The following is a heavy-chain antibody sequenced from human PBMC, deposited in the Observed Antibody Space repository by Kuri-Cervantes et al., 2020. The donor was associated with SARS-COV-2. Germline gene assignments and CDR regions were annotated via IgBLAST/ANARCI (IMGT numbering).Heavy chain of an antibody. CDR2: IYYSGST. V-gene: IGHV4-59*01. Sequence: SETLSLTCTISGGSISSYYWSWIRQPPGKGLEWIGYIYYSGSTNYNPSLKGRVTISVDTSKNQFSLKLSSVTAADTAVYYCARGGQQLVFWWFDPWGQGTLVTVSS. CDR3: ARGGQQLVFWWFDP. J-gene: IGHJ5*02. D-gene: IGHD6-13*01. CDR1: GGSISSYY.